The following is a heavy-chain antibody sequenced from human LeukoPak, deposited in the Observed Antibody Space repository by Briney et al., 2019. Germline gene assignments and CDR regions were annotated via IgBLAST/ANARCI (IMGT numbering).Heavy chain of an antibody. J-gene: IGHJ4*02. V-gene: IGHV3-23*01. CDR2: ISGSAGTT. Sequence: GGSLRLSCAASGLTFSSYAMTWVRQAPGKGLECISAISGSAGTTYFADSVKGRFTISRDNSKNTLSLQMSSLRAEDTAVYYCAKGALEWTYYFDFWGQGTLVTVSS. D-gene: IGHD3-3*01. CDR3: AKGALEWTYYFDF. CDR1: GLTFSSYA.